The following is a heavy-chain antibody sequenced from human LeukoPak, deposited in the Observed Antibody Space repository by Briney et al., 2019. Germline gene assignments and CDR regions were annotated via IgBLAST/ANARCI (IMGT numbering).Heavy chain of an antibody. CDR1: GYTFSAYY. Sequence: ASVKVSCKASGYTFSAYYLHWVRQAPGQGLEWMGRINPDTGGTRYAQKFQGRVTMTRDTSISTAYMELSGLRSDDTAVYYCARPGHYDFNYFDPWGQGTLVNVSS. D-gene: IGHD2/OR15-2a*01. CDR3: ARPGHYDFNYFDP. V-gene: IGHV1-2*02. J-gene: IGHJ5*02. CDR2: INPDTGGT.